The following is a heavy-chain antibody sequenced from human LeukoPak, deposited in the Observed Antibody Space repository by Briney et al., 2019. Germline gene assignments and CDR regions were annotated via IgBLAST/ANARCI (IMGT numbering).Heavy chain of an antibody. CDR1: GFTFSSYS. Sequence: GGSLRLSCAASGFTFSSYSMNWVRQAPGKGLEWVSSISSSSSYIYYADSVKGRFTISRDNAKSSLYLQMNSLRAEDTAVYYCARAVDTAMVDYWGQGTLVTVSS. D-gene: IGHD5-18*01. CDR3: ARAVDTAMVDY. J-gene: IGHJ4*02. CDR2: ISSSSSYI. V-gene: IGHV3-21*01.